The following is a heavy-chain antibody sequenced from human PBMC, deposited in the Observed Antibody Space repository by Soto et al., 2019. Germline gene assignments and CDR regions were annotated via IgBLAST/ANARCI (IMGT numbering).Heavy chain of an antibody. D-gene: IGHD3-3*01. Sequence: PSQTLSLTCAISGDSVSSNSAAWNWIRQSPSRGLEWLGRTYYRSKWYNDYAVSVKSRITINPDTSKNQFSLQLNSVTPEDTAVYYCARGPYYDFWSGYPPYYFDYWGQGTLVTVSS. CDR1: GDSVSSNSAA. CDR2: TYYRSKWYN. V-gene: IGHV6-1*01. J-gene: IGHJ4*02. CDR3: ARGPYYDFWSGYPPYYFDY.